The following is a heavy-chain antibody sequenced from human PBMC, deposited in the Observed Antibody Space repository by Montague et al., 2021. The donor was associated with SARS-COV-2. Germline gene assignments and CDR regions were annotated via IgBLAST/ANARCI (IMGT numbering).Heavy chain of an antibody. CDR1: GGSISGYY. J-gene: IGHJ3*02. CDR3: ATYYDILTGYYIDAFDI. V-gene: IGHV4-59*05. Sequence: SETLSLTCSVSGGSISGYYWSWIRQPPGKGLEWIGSIYYSGSTYYNPSLKSRVTISVDTSKNKFSLKLSSVTAADTAAYYCATYYDILTGYYIDAFDIWGQGTMVTVSS. CDR2: IYYSGST. D-gene: IGHD3-9*01.